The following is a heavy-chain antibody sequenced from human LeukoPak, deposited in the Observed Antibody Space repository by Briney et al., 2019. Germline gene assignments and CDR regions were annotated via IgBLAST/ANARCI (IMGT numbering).Heavy chain of an antibody. Sequence: GALVKVSCKASRYTFSSSDINWVRQAAGQGFEWMGWMSPTSGNTGYAQNFQGRVTMTRDTSISTAYMELTGLRSEDTAVYYCVGGAPNWGFDFWGQGTLVIVSS. CDR2: MSPTSGNT. CDR3: VGGAPNWGFDF. CDR1: RYTFSSSD. V-gene: IGHV1-8*01. D-gene: IGHD7-27*01. J-gene: IGHJ4*02.